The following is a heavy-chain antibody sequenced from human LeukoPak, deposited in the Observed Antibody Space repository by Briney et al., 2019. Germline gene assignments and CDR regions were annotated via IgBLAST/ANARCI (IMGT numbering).Heavy chain of an antibody. Sequence: PGGSLRLSCAASGFTFSSYSMNWVHQAPGKGLEWVSSISSSSSYIYYADSVKGRFTISRDNAKNSLYLQMNSLRAEDTAVYYCGVLRWLVQDDFDYWGQGTLVTVSS. J-gene: IGHJ4*02. CDR3: GVLRWLVQDDFDY. CDR2: ISSSSSYI. V-gene: IGHV3-21*01. CDR1: GFTFSSYS. D-gene: IGHD6-19*01.